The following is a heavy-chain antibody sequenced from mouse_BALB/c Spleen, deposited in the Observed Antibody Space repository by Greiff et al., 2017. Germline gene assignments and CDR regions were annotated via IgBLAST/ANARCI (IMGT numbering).Heavy chain of an antibody. Sequence: QVQLKQSGAELARPGASVKLSCKASGYTFTDYYINWVKQRTGQGLEWIGEIYPGSGNTYYNEKFKGKATLTADKSSSTAYMQLSSLTSEDSAVYFCARGGDRGYFDYWGQGTTLTVSS. CDR2: IYPGSGNT. D-gene: IGHD3-1*01. CDR1: GYTFTDYY. V-gene: IGHV1-77*01. CDR3: ARGGDRGYFDY. J-gene: IGHJ2*01.